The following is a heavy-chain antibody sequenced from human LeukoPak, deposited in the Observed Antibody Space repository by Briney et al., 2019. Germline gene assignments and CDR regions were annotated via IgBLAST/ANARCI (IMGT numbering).Heavy chain of an antibody. CDR3: ARESRDSRITMIAVAMDYWYFDL. CDR1: GGTFSSYA. J-gene: IGHJ2*01. CDR2: IIPIFGTA. V-gene: IGHV1-69*01. Sequence: ASVKVSCKASGGTFSSYAISWVRQAPGQGLEWMGGIIPIFGTANYAQKFQGRVTITADESTSTAYMELSSLRSEDTAVYYCARESRDSRITMIAVAMDYWYFDLWGRGTLVTVSS. D-gene: IGHD3-22*01.